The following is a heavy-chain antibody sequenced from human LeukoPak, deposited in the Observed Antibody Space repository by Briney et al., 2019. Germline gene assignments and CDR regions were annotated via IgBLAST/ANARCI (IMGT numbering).Heavy chain of an antibody. V-gene: IGHV4-34*01. J-gene: IGHJ6*03. CDR1: GGSFSGYY. Sequence: SETLSLTCAVYGGSFSGYYWSWLPQPPGKGVVWIGEINHSGSTNYNPSLQSRVTISVDTSKNQFSLKLSSVTAADTAVYYCARGLHLGIAAVPPQKNYYMDVWGKGTTVTVSS. CDR2: INHSGST. D-gene: IGHD6-25*01. CDR3: ARGLHLGIAAVPPQKNYYMDV.